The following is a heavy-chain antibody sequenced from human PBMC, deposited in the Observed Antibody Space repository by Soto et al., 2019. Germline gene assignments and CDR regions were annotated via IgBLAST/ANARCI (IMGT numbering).Heavy chain of an antibody. V-gene: IGHV3-33*01. J-gene: IGHJ6*03. Sequence: GGSLRLSCAASGFTFSSYGMHWVRQAPGKGLEWVAVIWYDGSNKYYADSVKGRFTISRDNSKNTLYLQMNSLRAEDTAVYYCARDGSGSYRAPYYYYYMDVWGKGTTVTVSS. CDR3: ARDGSGSYRAPYYYYYMDV. CDR1: GFTFSSYG. CDR2: IWYDGSNK. D-gene: IGHD3-10*01.